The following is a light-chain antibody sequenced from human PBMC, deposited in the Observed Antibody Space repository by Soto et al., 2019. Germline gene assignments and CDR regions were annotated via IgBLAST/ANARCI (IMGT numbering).Light chain of an antibody. CDR2: GAS. J-gene: IGKJ1*01. Sequence: EIVLTQSPATLSLSPGERATLSCRASQSVRSSYLAWYQQKPGQAPRLLIYGASTRATGIPDRFSGSGSGTDFSLTISRLAPEDFAVYYCQQYGSSSWTFGQGTKVEIK. V-gene: IGKV3-20*01. CDR1: QSVRSSY. CDR3: QQYGSSSWT.